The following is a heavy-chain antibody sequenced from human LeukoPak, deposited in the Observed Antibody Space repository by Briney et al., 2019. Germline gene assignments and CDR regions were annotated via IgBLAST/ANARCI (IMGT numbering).Heavy chain of an antibody. D-gene: IGHD5-18*01. CDR1: GGSISSGDYY. CDR2: IYYSGST. Sequence: RASETLSLTCTVSGGSISSGDYYWSWIRQPPGKGLEWIGYIYYSGSTYYNPSLKSRVTISVDTSKNQFSLKLSSVTAADTAVYYCARENVDTAMVGYWGQGTLVTVSS. J-gene: IGHJ4*02. V-gene: IGHV4-30-4*01. CDR3: ARENVDTAMVGY.